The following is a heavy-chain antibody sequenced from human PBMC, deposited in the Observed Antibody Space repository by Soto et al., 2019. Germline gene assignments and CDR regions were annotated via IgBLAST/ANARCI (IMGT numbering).Heavy chain of an antibody. V-gene: IGHV4-31*03. Sequence: PSETLSLTCTVSGGSISSGGYYWSWIRQHPGKGLEWIGYIYYSGSTYYNPSLKSRVTISVDTSKNQFSLKLSSVTAADTAVYYCARFLTTGTSVLDYWGQGTLVTVSS. CDR1: GGSISSGGYY. CDR2: IYYSGST. CDR3: ARFLTTGTSVLDY. D-gene: IGHD1-1*01. J-gene: IGHJ4*02.